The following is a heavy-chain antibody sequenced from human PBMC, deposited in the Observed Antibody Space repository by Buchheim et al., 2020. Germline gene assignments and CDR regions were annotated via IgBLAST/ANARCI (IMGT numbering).Heavy chain of an antibody. Sequence: EVQLLESGGGLVQPGGSLRLSCAASGFTFSSYAMSWVRQAPGKGLEWVSAISGSGGSTYYADSVKGRFTISRDNSKNKLYLQMNSLRAEDTAVYYCAKAMVRYGSGSYLFGSDYWGQGTL. CDR1: GFTFSSYA. J-gene: IGHJ4*02. V-gene: IGHV3-23*01. CDR3: AKAMVRYGSGSYLFGSDY. D-gene: IGHD3-10*01. CDR2: ISGSGGST.